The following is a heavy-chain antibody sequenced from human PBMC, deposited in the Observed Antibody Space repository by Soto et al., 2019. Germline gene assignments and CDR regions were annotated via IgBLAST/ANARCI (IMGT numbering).Heavy chain of an antibody. CDR3: ARGLDSSGWYYYFDY. CDR1: GGSISSYY. V-gene: IGHV4-59*01. J-gene: IGHJ4*02. D-gene: IGHD6-19*01. Sequence: SETLSLTCTVSGGSISSYYWSWIRQPPGKGLEWIGYIYYSGSTNYNPSPKSRVTISVDTSKNQFSLKLSSVTAADTAVYYCARGLDSSGWYYYFDYWGQGTLVTVSS. CDR2: IYYSGST.